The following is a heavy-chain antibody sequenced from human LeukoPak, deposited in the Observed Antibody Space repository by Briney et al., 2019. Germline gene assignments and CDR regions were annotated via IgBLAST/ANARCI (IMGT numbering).Heavy chain of an antibody. D-gene: IGHD2-2*02. CDR3: ARDVVVVPAAIPLDY. Sequence: ASVKVSCKASGYTFTSYGISWVRQAPGQGLEWMGWISAYNGNTNYAQKLQGRVTMTTDTSTSTAYMEMRSLRSDDTAVYYCARDVVVVPAAIPLDYWGQGTLVTVSS. CDR2: ISAYNGNT. J-gene: IGHJ4*02. CDR1: GYTFTSYG. V-gene: IGHV1-18*01.